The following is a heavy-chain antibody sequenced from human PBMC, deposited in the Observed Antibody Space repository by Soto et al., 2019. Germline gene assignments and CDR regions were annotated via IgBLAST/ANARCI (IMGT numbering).Heavy chain of an antibody. CDR3: ARDRGIAAADFYYYGMDV. CDR1: GFTFSSYS. Sequence: SGGSLRLSCAASGFTFSSYSMNWVRQAPGKGLEWVSSISSSSSYIYYADSVKGRFTISRDNAKNSLYLQMNSLRAEDTAVYYCARDRGIAAADFYYYGMDVWGQGTTVTVSS. V-gene: IGHV3-21*01. CDR2: ISSSSSYI. D-gene: IGHD6-13*01. J-gene: IGHJ6*02.